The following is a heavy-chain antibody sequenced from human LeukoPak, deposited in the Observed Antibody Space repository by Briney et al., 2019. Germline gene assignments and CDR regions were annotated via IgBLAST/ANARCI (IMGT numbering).Heavy chain of an antibody. J-gene: IGHJ3*02. CDR3: ARIAMAGIGDGFDI. Sequence: GGSLRLSCAASGFTFSSYWMYWVRQAPGKGLEWVSGINWNGGSTGYADSVKGRFTISRDNARNSLYLQMNSLRAEDTALYYCARIAMAGIGDGFDIWGQGTMVTVSS. D-gene: IGHD6-19*01. CDR1: GFTFSSYW. V-gene: IGHV3-20*04. CDR2: INWNGGST.